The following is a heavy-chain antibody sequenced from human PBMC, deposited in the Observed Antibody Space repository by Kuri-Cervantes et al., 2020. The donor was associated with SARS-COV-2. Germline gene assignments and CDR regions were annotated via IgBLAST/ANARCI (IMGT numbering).Heavy chain of an antibody. D-gene: IGHD1-26*01. Sequence: GESLKISCTASGFTFGDYAMHWVRQAPGKGLEWVAVISYDGSNKYYADSVKGRFTISRDNSKNTLYLQMNSLRAEDTAVYYCARPYSGSYAAFFDYWGQGTLVTVSS. CDR3: ARPYSGSYAAFFDY. CDR1: GFTFGDYA. CDR2: ISYDGSNK. J-gene: IGHJ4*02. V-gene: IGHV3-30-3*01.